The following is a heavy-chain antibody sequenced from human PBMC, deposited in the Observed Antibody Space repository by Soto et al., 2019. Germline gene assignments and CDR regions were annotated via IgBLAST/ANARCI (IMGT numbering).Heavy chain of an antibody. V-gene: IGHV3-30*18. Sequence: GGSLRLSCAASGFTFSSYGMHWVRQAPGKGLEWVAVISYDGSNKYYADSVKGRFTISRDNSKNTLYLQMNSLRAEDTAVYYCAQQEPHFYDSSGYSDYWGQGTLVTVSS. CDR1: GFTFSSYG. D-gene: IGHD3-22*01. CDR2: ISYDGSNK. J-gene: IGHJ4*02. CDR3: AQQEPHFYDSSGYSDY.